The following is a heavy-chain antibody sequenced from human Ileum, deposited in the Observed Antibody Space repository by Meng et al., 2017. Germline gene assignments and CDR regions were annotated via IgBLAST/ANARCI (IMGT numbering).Heavy chain of an antibody. Sequence: GESLKISCAASGCTFSRCWMRWGRQAPGKGLEWVANIEGNGRHIYYVDSVKGRFVISKDNAKNSLYLQMNSLRAEDAAVYYCAYLVGSGAYYPPSNYWGHGTLVTVSS. V-gene: IGHV3-7*01. CDR1: GCTFSRCW. D-gene: IGHD3-10*01. CDR2: IEGNGRHI. CDR3: AYLVGSGAYYPPSNY. J-gene: IGHJ4*01.